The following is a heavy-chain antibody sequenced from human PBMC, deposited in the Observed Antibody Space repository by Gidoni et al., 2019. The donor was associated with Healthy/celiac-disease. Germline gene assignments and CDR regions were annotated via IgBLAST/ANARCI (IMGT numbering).Heavy chain of an antibody. CDR1: GDSVSSHSAA. CDR3: ARDFATYYYDSSGSHHFDY. J-gene: IGHJ4*02. Sequence: QVQLQQSGPGLVKPSQTLSLTCAISGDSVSSHSAAWNWIRQSPSRGLEWLGRTFYRSKWYNDYAVSVKGRITINPDTSKNQFSLQLNSVTPEDTAVYYCARDFATYYYDSSGSHHFDYWGQGTLVTVSS. V-gene: IGHV6-1*01. D-gene: IGHD3-22*01. CDR2: TFYRSKWYN.